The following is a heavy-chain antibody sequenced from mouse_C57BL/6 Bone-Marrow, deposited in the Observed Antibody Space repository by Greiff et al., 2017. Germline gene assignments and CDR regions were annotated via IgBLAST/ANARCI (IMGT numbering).Heavy chain of an antibody. CDR3: ARCLITTVVATPFAY. V-gene: IGHV1-54*01. D-gene: IGHD1-1*01. CDR2: INPGSGGT. J-gene: IGHJ3*01. Sequence: QVQLQQSGAELVRPGTSVKVSCKASGYAFTNYLIEWVKQRPGQGLEWIGVINPGSGGTNYNEKFKGKATLSADKSSSTAYLRLSSLTSEDSAVYFCARCLITTVVATPFAYWGQGTLVTVSA. CDR1: GYAFTNYL.